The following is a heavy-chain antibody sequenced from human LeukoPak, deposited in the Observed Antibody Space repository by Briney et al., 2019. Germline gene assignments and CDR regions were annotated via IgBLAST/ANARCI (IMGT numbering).Heavy chain of an antibody. CDR2: IYSGDNT. CDR3: ASLIAAADSNWFDP. CDR1: GFTVSRNY. J-gene: IGHJ5*02. Sequence: PGGSLRLSCAASGFTVSRNYMSWVRQAPGTGLEWVSVIYSGDNTYYADSVKGRFTISRDNSKNTLYLQMNSLRAEDTAVYYCASLIAAADSNWFDPWGQGTLVTVSS. D-gene: IGHD6-13*01. V-gene: IGHV3-53*01.